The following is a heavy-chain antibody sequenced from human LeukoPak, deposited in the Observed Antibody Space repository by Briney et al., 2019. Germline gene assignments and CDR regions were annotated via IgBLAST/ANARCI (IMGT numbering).Heavy chain of an antibody. CDR3: TRDSGYNAFDI. CDR1: GFTFSNSW. D-gene: IGHD5-12*01. V-gene: IGHV3-7*01. Sequence: PGGSLRLSCAASGFTFSNSWMCWVRQAPWKGLEWVANIKEDGSVKNYVDSVRGRFTISRDNAKNSLYLQMNSLRAEDTAVCYCTRDSGYNAFDIWGQGTMVTVSS. J-gene: IGHJ3*02. CDR2: IKEDGSVK.